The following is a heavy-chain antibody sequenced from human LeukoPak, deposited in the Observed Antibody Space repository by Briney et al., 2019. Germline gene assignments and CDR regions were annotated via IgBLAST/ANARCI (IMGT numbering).Heavy chain of an antibody. CDR3: ASTLCNDDNCYFDYYYYMDV. V-gene: IGHV4-34*01. Sequence: SETLSLTCAVYGGSFSGYYWSWIRQPPGKGLEWIGEINHSGSTNYNPSLKSRVTISVDTSKNQFSLKLSSVTAADTAVYYCASTLCNDDNCYFDYYYYMDVWGKGTTVTISS. D-gene: IGHD2-15*01. CDR2: INHSGST. J-gene: IGHJ6*03. CDR1: GGSFSGYY.